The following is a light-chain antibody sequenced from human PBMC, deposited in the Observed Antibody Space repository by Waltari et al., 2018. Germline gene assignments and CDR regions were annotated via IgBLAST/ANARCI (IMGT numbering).Light chain of an antibody. Sequence: EIVLTQSPGTLSLSPGERATLSCRASQSVSSSYLAWYQQKPGQAPRLLIYGASSRATGIPDRCSRSGSGTDFTLTISRLEPEDFAVYYCQQYGSSRTFGQGTKVEIK. CDR3: QQYGSSRT. V-gene: IGKV3-20*01. CDR1: QSVSSSY. CDR2: GAS. J-gene: IGKJ1*01.